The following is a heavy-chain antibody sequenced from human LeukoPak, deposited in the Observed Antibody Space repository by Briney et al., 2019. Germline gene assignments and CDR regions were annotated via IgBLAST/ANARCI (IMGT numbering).Heavy chain of an antibody. CDR1: GGSISSGGYY. V-gene: IGHV4-31*03. J-gene: IGHJ4*02. Sequence: PSQTLSLTCTVSGGSISSGGYYWSWIRQHPGKGLEWIGYIYYSGSTYYNPSPKSRVTISVDTSKNQFSLKLSSVTAADTAVYYCARRPTTVVTQYYFDYWGQGTLVTVSS. D-gene: IGHD4-23*01. CDR2: IYYSGST. CDR3: ARRPTTVVTQYYFDY.